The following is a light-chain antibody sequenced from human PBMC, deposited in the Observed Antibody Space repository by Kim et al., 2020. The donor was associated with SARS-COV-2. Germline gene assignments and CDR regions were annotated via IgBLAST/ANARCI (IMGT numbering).Light chain of an antibody. J-gene: IGLJ3*02. CDR3: SAWDRSLSAWV. V-gene: IGLV10-54*01. CDR2: RND. CDR1: RDNIGFEV. Sequence: SQTCSLPCTGNRDNIGFEVALWLQQHQSHPPKHLSYRNDIRPSGISRRFSASRSGGTVSPTITGLQPEDEADYYCSAWDRSLSAWVFGGGTQLTVL.